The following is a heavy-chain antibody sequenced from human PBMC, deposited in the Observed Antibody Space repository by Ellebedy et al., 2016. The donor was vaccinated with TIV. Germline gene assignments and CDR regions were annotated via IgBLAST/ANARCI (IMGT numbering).Heavy chain of an antibody. CDR2: IKSDGSST. J-gene: IGHJ6*02. CDR1: GVTLSGYW. V-gene: IGHV3-74*01. Sequence: PGGSLRLSCAASGVTLSGYWMHWVRQAPGKGLVWVSRIKSDGSSTNYADSVKGRFTISSDNANNTLYLQMNSLRVEDTAVYYCGSSSRGYSGVYMDVWGQGTTVTVSS. D-gene: IGHD5-12*01. CDR3: GSSSRGYSGVYMDV.